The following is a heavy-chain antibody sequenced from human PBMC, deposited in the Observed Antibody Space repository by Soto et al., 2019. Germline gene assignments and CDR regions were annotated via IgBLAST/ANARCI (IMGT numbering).Heavy chain of an antibody. J-gene: IGHJ5*02. V-gene: IGHV4-34*01. CDR1: GGSFSGYY. CDR2: ITHSGST. D-gene: IGHD6-13*01. Sequence: QVQLQQWGAGLLKPSETLSLTCAVYGGSFSGYYWSWIRQPPGKGLEWIGEITHSGSTNYNPSLQSRVTITVDTSKNQFSLKPSSVAAADRAVYYLARCGWMGYSGGWCYWFDPWGRARLVVFSS. CDR3: ARCGWMGYSGGWCYWFDP.